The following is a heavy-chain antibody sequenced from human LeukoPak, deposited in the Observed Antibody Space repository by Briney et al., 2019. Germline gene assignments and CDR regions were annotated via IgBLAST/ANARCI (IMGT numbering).Heavy chain of an antibody. J-gene: IGHJ3*02. D-gene: IGHD3-16*02. V-gene: IGHV4-61*02. CDR1: GGSISSGSYY. CDR3: ARDYRIGGFDAFDI. Sequence: SETLSLTCTVSGGSISSGSYYWSWIRQPAGKGLEWIGRIYTSGSTNYNPSLKSRVTISVDTSKNQFSLKLSSVTAADTAVYYCARDYRIGGFDAFDIWGQGTMVTVSS. CDR2: IYTSGST.